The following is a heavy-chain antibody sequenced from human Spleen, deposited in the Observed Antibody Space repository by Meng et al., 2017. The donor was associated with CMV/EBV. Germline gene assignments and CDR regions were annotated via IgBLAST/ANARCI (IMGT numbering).Heavy chain of an antibody. D-gene: IGHD6-19*01. CDR3: TNRALAVAGGMDYYVLDV. Sequence: GGSLRLSCAASVISFSRYGMHWVRQAPGKGPEWVAFIRNDVSDKYYADSVKGRFTIFRDNSQNTVYLQMKSLRAEDTAIYYCTNRALAVAGGMDYYVLDVWGQGTTVTVSS. V-gene: IGHV3-30*02. J-gene: IGHJ6*02. CDR1: VISFSRYG. CDR2: IRNDVSDK.